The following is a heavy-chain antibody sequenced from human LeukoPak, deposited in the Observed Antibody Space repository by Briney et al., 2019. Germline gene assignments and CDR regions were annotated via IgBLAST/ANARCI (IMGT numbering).Heavy chain of an antibody. CDR1: GGSISSYY. J-gene: IGHJ4*02. D-gene: IGHD1-26*01. V-gene: IGHV4-59*05. Sequence: PSETLSLTCTVSGGSISSYYWSWIRQPPGKGLEWIGSIYYNGRTYHNPSLKSRVTISVDTSKNHFSLKLSLVTAADTAVYYCARFAELRPFDYWGQGTLVTVSS. CDR2: IYYNGRT. CDR3: ARFAELRPFDY.